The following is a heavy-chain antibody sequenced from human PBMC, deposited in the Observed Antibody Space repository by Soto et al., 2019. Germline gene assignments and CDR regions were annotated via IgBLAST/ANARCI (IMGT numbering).Heavy chain of an antibody. J-gene: IGHJ4*02. V-gene: IGHV1-46*01. CDR2: INPSGGST. Sequence: ASVKVSCKASGCTFTSYYMHWVRQAPGQGLEWMGIINPSGGSTSYAQKFQGRVTMTRDTSTSTVYMELSSLRSEDTAVYYCARDLDYYDSSGPFDYWGQGTLVTVSS. CDR1: GCTFTSYY. D-gene: IGHD3-22*01. CDR3: ARDLDYYDSSGPFDY.